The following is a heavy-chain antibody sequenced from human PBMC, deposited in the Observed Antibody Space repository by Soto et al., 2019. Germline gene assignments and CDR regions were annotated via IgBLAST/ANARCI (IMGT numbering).Heavy chain of an antibody. CDR3: AAQRIEARPSLYYYCGMDV. CDR1: GGSISSGDYY. Sequence: TLSLTCTVSGGSISSGDYYWSWIRQPPGKGLEWIGYIYYSGSTYYNPSLKSRVTISVDTSKNQFSLKLSSVTAADTAVYYCAAQRIEARPSLYYYCGMDVWGQVTT. V-gene: IGHV4-30-4*01. CDR2: IYYSGST. D-gene: IGHD6-6*01. J-gene: IGHJ6*02.